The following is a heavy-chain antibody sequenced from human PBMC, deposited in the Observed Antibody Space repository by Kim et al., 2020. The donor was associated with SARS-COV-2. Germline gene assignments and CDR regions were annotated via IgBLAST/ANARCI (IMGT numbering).Heavy chain of an antibody. Sequence: GGSLRLSCXXSGFTFSSYGMHWVRQAPGKGLEWVAVISYDGSNKYYADSVKGRFTISRDNSKNTLYLQMNSLRAEDTAVYYCAKDFVVVPAAILYYGMDVWGQGTTVTVSS. CDR3: AKDFVVVPAAILYYGMDV. V-gene: IGHV3-30*18. CDR2: ISYDGSNK. D-gene: IGHD2-2*01. CDR1: GFTFSSYG. J-gene: IGHJ6*02.